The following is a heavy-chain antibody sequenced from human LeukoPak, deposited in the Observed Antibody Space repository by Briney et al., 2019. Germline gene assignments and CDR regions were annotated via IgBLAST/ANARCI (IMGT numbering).Heavy chain of an antibody. D-gene: IGHD2-21*01. Sequence: PSETLSLTCAVYGGSFSGYYWSWIRQPPGKGLEWIGSIYHSGSTYYIPSLKSRVTISVDTSKNQFSLKLNSVTAADTAVYYCARHGVWLAPIDYWGQGTLVTVSS. V-gene: IGHV4-34*01. CDR3: ARHGVWLAPIDY. CDR2: IYHSGST. J-gene: IGHJ4*02. CDR1: GGSFSGYY.